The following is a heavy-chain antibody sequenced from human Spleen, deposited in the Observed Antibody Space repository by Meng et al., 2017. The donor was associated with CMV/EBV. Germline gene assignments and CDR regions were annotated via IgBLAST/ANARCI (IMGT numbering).Heavy chain of an antibody. V-gene: IGHV1-2*02. CDR2: INPKSGST. CDR1: GYTFTNYY. D-gene: IGHD6-13*01. J-gene: IGHJ6*02. CDR3: ARVHIAAAGYYYNGMDV. Sequence: ASVKVSCKASGYTFTNYYMHWVRQAPGQGLEWMGWINPKSGSTNCAQKFQGRVTMTRDTSSSTAHMELSNLRSDDTAVYYCARVHIAAAGYYYNGMDVWGQGTTVTVSS.